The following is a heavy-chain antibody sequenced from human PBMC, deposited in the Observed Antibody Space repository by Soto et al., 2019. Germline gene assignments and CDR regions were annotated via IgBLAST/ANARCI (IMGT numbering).Heavy chain of an antibody. CDR1: GGSISSGNYS. V-gene: IGHV4-30-2*01. D-gene: IGHD3-22*01. J-gene: IGHJ4*02. Sequence: PSETLSLTCAVSGGSISSGNYSWSWIRQPPGKGMEWIGHIYHSGSTYYNPSLKSRVTISVDRSKNQFSLKLSSVTAADTAVYYFVRAPNYYDSSGYVQYFDYWCQGTLVTVSS. CDR3: VRAPNYYDSSGYVQYFDY. CDR2: IYHSGST.